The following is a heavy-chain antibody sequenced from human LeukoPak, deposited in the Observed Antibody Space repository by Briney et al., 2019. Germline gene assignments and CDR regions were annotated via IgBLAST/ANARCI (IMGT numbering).Heavy chain of an antibody. V-gene: IGHV4-39*01. CDR1: GGSISPGSDY. D-gene: IGHD5-12*01. CDR3: ARLLIVASDNYFDY. J-gene: IGHJ4*02. Sequence: SETLSLTCTVSGGSISPGSDYWGPIRQPPGKGLEWIGNIYYSGNTYYNPTLMAPVTISIDPSKNQFSLQLSSVTAADTAVYFCARLLIVASDNYFDYWRQGTLVTVSS. CDR2: IYYSGNT.